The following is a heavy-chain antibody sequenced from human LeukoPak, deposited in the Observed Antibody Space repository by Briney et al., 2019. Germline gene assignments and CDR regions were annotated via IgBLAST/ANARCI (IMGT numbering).Heavy chain of an antibody. V-gene: IGHV4-59*01. J-gene: IGHJ4*02. CDR1: GGSISSYY. Sequence: SSETLSLTCTVSGGSISSYYWSWIRQPPGKGLEWIGNIYYSGSTNYNPSLKSRVTISVDTSKNQFSLKLSSVTAADTAVYYCASSGMVRVLGMRTYYFDYWGQGTLVTVSS. CDR3: ASSGMVRVLGMRTYYFDY. CDR2: IYYSGST. D-gene: IGHD3-10*01.